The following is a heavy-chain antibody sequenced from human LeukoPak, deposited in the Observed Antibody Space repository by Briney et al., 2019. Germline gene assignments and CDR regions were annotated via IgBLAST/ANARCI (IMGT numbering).Heavy chain of an antibody. CDR3: ARDYGVWSGYYNWFDP. V-gene: IGHV4-61*02. CDR1: GGSISSGSYY. CDR2: IYTSGST. Sequence: SQTLSLTCTASGGSISSGSYYWSWIRQPAGKGLEWIGRIYTSGSTNHNPPLKSRVTISVDTSKNQFSLKLSSVTAADTAVYYCARDYGVWSGYYNWFDPWGQGTLVTVSS. D-gene: IGHD3-3*01. J-gene: IGHJ5*02.